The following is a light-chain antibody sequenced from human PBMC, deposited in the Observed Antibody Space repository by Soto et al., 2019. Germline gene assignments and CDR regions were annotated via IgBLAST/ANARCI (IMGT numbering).Light chain of an antibody. CDR2: DTS. J-gene: IGLJ3*02. CDR3: LLSYSGVRV. CDR1: TGAVTSGHW. V-gene: IGLV7-46*01. Sequence: QTVVTQEPSLTVSPGGTVTLTCDSTTGAVTSGHWIYWFQQKPGQAPRTLIFDTSSKQSWTPARFSGSLLGGKAALTLSGAQPDDEADYYCLLSYSGVRVFGGGTKLTVL.